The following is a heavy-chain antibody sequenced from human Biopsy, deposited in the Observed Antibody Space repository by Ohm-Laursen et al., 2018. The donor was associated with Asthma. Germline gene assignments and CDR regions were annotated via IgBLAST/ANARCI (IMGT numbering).Heavy chain of an antibody. D-gene: IGHD5-18*01. CDR2: ISYSGST. CDR3: ARDFVDSAMDYFDY. V-gene: IGHV4-61*01. CDR1: GGSVSSGSHY. J-gene: IGHJ4*02. Sequence: SETLSLTCIVSGGSVSSGSHYWSWIRQPPGKGLERIGYISYSGSTNYNPSLKSRVTISVDTSKNQFSLKLSSVTAADTAVYYCARDFVDSAMDYFDYWGQGTLVTVSS.